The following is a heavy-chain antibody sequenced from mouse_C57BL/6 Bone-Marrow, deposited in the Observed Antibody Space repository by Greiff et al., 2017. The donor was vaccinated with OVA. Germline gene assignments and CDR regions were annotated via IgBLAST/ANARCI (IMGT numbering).Heavy chain of an antibody. CDR2: IHPNSGST. V-gene: IGHV1-64*01. J-gene: IGHJ2*01. CDR1: GYTFTSYW. CDR3: ARSDYYGSSPPYYFDY. D-gene: IGHD1-1*01. Sequence: QVQLKQPGAELVKPGASVKLSCKASGYTFTSYWMHWVKQRPGQGLEWIGMIHPNSGSTNYNEKFKSKATLTVDKSSSTAYMQLSSLTSEDSAVYYCARSDYYGSSPPYYFDYWGQGTTHTVSS.